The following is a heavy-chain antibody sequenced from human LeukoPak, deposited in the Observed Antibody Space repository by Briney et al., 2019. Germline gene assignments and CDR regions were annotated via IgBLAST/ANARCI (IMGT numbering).Heavy chain of an antibody. D-gene: IGHD2-2*01. CDR2: IIPIFGTA. J-gene: IGHJ1*01. Sequence: SVKVTCKASGGTFSSYAISWVRQAPGQGLEWMGGIIPIFGTANYAQKFQGRVTITADESTSTAYMELSSLRSEGTAVYYCAAAQQDIVVVPAAIEYFQHWGQGTLVTVSS. CDR1: GGTFSSYA. V-gene: IGHV1-69*13. CDR3: AAAQQDIVVVPAAIEYFQH.